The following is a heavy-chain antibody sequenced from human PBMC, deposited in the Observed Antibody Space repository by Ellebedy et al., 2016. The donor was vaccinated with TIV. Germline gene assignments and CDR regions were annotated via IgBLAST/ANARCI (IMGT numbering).Heavy chain of an antibody. CDR3: ARDEEYSSGWYDPNAFDI. D-gene: IGHD6-19*01. Sequence: ASVKVSCKASGYTFTSYGISWVRQAPGQGLEWMGWISAYNGNTNYAQKVQGRVTMTTETSTSTAYLELRSLRSDDTAVYYCARDEEYSSGWYDPNAFDIWGQGTMVTVSS. V-gene: IGHV1-18*04. J-gene: IGHJ3*02. CDR2: ISAYNGNT. CDR1: GYTFTSYG.